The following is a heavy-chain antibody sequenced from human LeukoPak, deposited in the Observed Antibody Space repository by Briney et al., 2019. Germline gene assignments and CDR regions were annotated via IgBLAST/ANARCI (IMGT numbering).Heavy chain of an antibody. CDR2: IKQDGSEK. J-gene: IGHJ1*01. Sequence: PGGSLRLSCAASGFTFSSYAMHWVRQAPGKGLEWVANIKQDGSEKYYVDSVKGRFTISRDNAKNSLYLQMNSLRAEDTAVYYCARESDGGLHEYFQHWGQGTLVTVSS. V-gene: IGHV3-7*05. CDR3: ARESDGGLHEYFQH. CDR1: GFTFSSYA. D-gene: IGHD2-15*01.